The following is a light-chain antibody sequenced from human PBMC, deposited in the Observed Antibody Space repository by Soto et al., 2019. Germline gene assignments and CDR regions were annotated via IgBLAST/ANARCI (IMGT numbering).Light chain of an antibody. CDR3: ETWDSHTRV. Sequence: QLVLTQASSAAASPGSSVQLTCTLSSGHSSFIIAWHQVRPGKAPRYLMKLQGNGNYNKGNGVPDRFSGSSSGADRYLTISNLQSEDEAEYYCETWDSHTRVFGGGTKLTVL. CDR2: LQGNGNY. CDR1: SGHSSFI. J-gene: IGLJ3*02. V-gene: IGLV4-60*03.